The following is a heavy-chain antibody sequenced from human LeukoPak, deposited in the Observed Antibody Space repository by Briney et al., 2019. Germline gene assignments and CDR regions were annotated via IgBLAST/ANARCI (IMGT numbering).Heavy chain of an antibody. CDR2: ISAYNGNT. V-gene: IGHV1-18*01. CDR1: GYTFTNYA. CDR3: ARDPLAAAGTPYNWFDP. Sequence: ASVKVSCKASGYTFTNYAMNWVRQAPGQGLEWMGWISAYNGNTELAQKFQGRVTMTTDTSTSTAYMELRSLRSDDTAVYYCARDPLAAAGTPYNWFDPWGQGTLVTVSS. D-gene: IGHD6-13*01. J-gene: IGHJ5*02.